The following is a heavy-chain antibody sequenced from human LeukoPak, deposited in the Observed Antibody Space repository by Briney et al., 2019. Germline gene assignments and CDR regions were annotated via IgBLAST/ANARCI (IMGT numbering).Heavy chain of an antibody. D-gene: IGHD3-3*01. Sequence: PSETLSLTCGVYGGSLSGFYCTRIRRPPGKGLEWIGEIHPSGSTNYNPSLMSRVTMSLDTSKNQFSLKLTSVTAADTAVYFCARGLDTYKSGIDWGQGTLVTVSS. CDR2: IHPSGST. CDR3: ARGLDTYKSGID. J-gene: IGHJ4*02. CDR1: GGSLSGFY. V-gene: IGHV4-34*01.